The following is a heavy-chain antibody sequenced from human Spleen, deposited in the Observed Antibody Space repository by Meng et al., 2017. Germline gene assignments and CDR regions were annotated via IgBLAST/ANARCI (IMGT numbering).Heavy chain of an antibody. CDR1: GFTFSSYS. J-gene: IGHJ6*02. CDR3: ARGKGGYGSLDV. CDR2: ISTGSISI. Sequence: GESLKISCAASGFTFSSYSMNWVRQAPGKGLQWVSSISTGSISIYYADSVKGRFTISRDNAENSLFLQMNSLRAEDTAVYYCARGKGGYGSLDVWGQGTTVTVSS. V-gene: IGHV3-21*06. D-gene: IGHD3-10*01.